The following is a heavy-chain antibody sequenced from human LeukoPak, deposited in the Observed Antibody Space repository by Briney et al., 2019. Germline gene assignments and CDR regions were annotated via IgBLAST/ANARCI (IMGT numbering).Heavy chain of an antibody. J-gene: IGHJ4*02. CDR1: SGSVSSGNYY. CDR3: ARELNPGTTSGY. CDR2: VYYSGST. Sequence: SETLSLTCTVSSGSVSSGNYYWSWIRQPPGKGLEWIGYVYYSGSTNYNPSLKSRVTISVDTSKNQFSLKLSSVTAADTAVYYCARELNPGTTSGYWGQGTLVTVSS. D-gene: IGHD1-7*01. V-gene: IGHV4-61*01.